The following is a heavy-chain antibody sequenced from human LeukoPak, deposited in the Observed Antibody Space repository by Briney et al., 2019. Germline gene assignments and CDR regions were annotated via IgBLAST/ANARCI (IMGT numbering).Heavy chain of an antibody. J-gene: IGHJ4*02. CDR2: ISAYNGNT. CDR3: ARGAYCGGDCYNLDY. CDR1: GGTLSSYA. D-gene: IGHD2-21*01. V-gene: IGHV1-18*01. Sequence: GASVKVSCKASGGTLSSYAISWVRQAPGQGLEWMGWISAYNGNTNYAQKLQGRVTMTTDTSTSTAYMELRSLRSDDTAVYYCARGAYCGGDCYNLDYWGQGTLVTVSS.